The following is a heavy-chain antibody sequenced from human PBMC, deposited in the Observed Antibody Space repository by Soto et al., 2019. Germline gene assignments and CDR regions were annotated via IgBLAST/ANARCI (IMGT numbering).Heavy chain of an antibody. CDR3: AKDRIAARQGYWFDP. CDR2: ISGSGGST. J-gene: IGHJ5*02. CDR1: GFTFSSYA. Sequence: EVQLLESGGGLVQPGGSLRLSCAASGFTFSSYAMSWVRQAPGKGLEWVSAISGSGGSTYYADSVKGRFTISRDNSKITLYLQMNSLRAEDTAVYYCAKDRIAARQGYWFDPWGQGTLVTVSS. V-gene: IGHV3-23*01. D-gene: IGHD6-6*01.